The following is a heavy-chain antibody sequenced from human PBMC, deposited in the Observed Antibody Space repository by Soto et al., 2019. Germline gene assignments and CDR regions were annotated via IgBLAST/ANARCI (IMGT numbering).Heavy chain of an antibody. J-gene: IGHJ4*02. Sequence: QITLNESGPTVVRPTETLTLTCRFSGFSLTTSGVGVGWIRQSPGKAPEWLALIYWDDDKRYSASLKSRLTSTNDTSKNQVVLTVSDLDTTDTATYYCAHRVLRTVFGLVTTTAIYFDFWGQGTPVAVSS. D-gene: IGHD3-3*01. V-gene: IGHV2-5*02. CDR1: GFSLTTSGVG. CDR2: IYWDDDK. CDR3: AHRVLRTVFGLVTTTAIYFDF.